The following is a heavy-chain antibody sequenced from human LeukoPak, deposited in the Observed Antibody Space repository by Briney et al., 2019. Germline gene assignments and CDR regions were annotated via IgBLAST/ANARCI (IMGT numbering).Heavy chain of an antibody. J-gene: IGHJ4*02. CDR3: ASRAFDY. V-gene: IGHV3-30*03. CDR1: GFTFSSYG. CDR2: ISYDESNK. Sequence: GGSLRLSCAASGFTFSSYGMHWVRQAPGKGLEWVAVISYDESNKYYADSGTGRFTISRDNSKNTLYLQMNSLRAEDTAVYYCASRAFDYWGQGTLVTVSS.